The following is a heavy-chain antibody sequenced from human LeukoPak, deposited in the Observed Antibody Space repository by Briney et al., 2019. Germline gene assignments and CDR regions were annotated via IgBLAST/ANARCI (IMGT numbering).Heavy chain of an antibody. D-gene: IGHD1-7*01. CDR3: AREFWNYGGD. Sequence: ASVKVSCKASGYTFTGYYMHWVRQAPGQGLEWMGRINPNSGGTNYAQKFQGRVTMTRDTSISTAYMGLSRPRSDDTAVYYCAREFWNYGGDWGQGTLVTVSS. V-gene: IGHV1-2*06. CDR1: GYTFTGYY. J-gene: IGHJ4*02. CDR2: INPNSGGT.